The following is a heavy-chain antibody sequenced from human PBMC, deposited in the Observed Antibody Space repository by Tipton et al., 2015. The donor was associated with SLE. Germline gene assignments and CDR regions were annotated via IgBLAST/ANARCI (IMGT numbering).Heavy chain of an antibody. J-gene: IGHJ2*01. D-gene: IGHD5-18*01. CDR3: ARQVDRAVVGSWNFAF. CDR1: GFTVSSNY. V-gene: IGHV4-59*02. CDR2: IYYSGST. Sequence: LRLSCAASGFTVSSNYMSWVRQAPGKGLEWIGYIYYSGSTDYNPSLKSRVTISVDTSKNQFSLKLNSVTAADTAVYYCARQVDRAVVGSWNFAFWGRGTLVTVSS.